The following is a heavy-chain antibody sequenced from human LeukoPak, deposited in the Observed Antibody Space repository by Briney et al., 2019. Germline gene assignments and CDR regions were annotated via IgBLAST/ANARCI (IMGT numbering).Heavy chain of an antibody. CDR1: GGSISSYY. CDR2: IYTSGST. V-gene: IGHV4-4*07. CDR3: ARVSDDSSGYYYYYYMDV. Sequence: SETLSLTCTVSGGSISSYYWSWTRQPAGKGLEWIGRIYTSGSTNYNPSLKSRVTMSVDTSKNQFSLKLSSVTAADTAVYYCARVSDDSSGYYYYYYMDVWGKGTTVTVSS. D-gene: IGHD3-22*01. J-gene: IGHJ6*03.